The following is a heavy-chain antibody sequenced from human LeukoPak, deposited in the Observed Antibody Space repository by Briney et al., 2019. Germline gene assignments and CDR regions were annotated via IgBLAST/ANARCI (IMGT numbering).Heavy chain of an antibody. J-gene: IGHJ5*02. Sequence: SVKVSCKASGGTFSSYAISWVRQAPGQGLEWMGGIIPIFGTANYAQKFQGRGTITTDESTSTAYMELSSLRSEDTAVYYCAREAPVLWFGELAVRTNWFDPWGQGTLVTVSS. CDR1: GGTFSSYA. CDR2: IIPIFGTA. V-gene: IGHV1-69*05. D-gene: IGHD3-10*01. CDR3: AREAPVLWFGELAVRTNWFDP.